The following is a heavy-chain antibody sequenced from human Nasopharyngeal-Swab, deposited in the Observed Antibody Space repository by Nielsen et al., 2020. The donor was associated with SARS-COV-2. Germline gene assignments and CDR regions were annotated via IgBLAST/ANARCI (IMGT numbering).Heavy chain of an antibody. Sequence: GESLKISCAASGFTFRNYWMSWVRQAPGKGLEWVSGMSVSGGSTYYADSVKGRFTISRDNSKNTLYLQMNSLRAEDTAVYYCAKGYSSSWYSWFDPWGQGTLVTVSS. CDR2: MSVSGGST. CDR1: GFTFRNYW. J-gene: IGHJ5*02. CDR3: AKGYSSSWYSWFDP. D-gene: IGHD6-13*01. V-gene: IGHV3-23*01.